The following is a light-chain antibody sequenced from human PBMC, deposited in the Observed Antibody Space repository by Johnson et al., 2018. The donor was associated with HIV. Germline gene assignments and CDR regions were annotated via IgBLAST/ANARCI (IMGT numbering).Light chain of an antibody. J-gene: IGLJ1*01. CDR2: DNN. V-gene: IGLV1-51*01. CDR3: ETWDSSLSGYYV. CDR1: SSNIGNSY. Sequence: QSVLTQPPSVSAAPGQTVTISCSGSSSNIGNSYVSWYQQLPGTAPKLLIYDNNKRPSGIPDRFSGSKSGTSATLGITGLQTGAEADYYCETWDSSLSGYYVFGTGTKLTVL.